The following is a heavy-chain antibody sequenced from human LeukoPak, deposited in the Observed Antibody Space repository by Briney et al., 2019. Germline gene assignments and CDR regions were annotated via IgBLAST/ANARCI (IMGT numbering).Heavy chain of an antibody. J-gene: IGHJ3*02. CDR3: ATERSYYESPEGSVGAFDI. CDR2: ISYDGSNK. Sequence: GRSLRLSCAASGLTFSSYAMHWVRQAPGKGLEWVAVISYDGSNKYYADSMKGRFTISRDNSKNTLYLQMNSLRAEDTAVYYCATERSYYESPEGSVGAFDIWGPGTMVTVSS. D-gene: IGHD1-26*01. V-gene: IGHV3-30*04. CDR1: GLTFSSYA.